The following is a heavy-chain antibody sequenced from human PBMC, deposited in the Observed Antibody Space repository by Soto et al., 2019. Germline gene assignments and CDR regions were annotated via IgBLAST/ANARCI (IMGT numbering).Heavy chain of an antibody. CDR3: AKGGGGLSDAFDI. CDR1: GFTFDDYA. D-gene: IGHD2-21*02. V-gene: IGHV3-9*01. Sequence: EVQLVESGGGLVQPGRSLRLSCAASGFTFDDYAMHWVRQAPGKGLEWVSGISWNSGSIGYADSVKGRFTISRDNAKNSLYLQMNSLRAEDTALYYCAKGGGGLSDAFDIWGQGTMVTVSS. J-gene: IGHJ3*02. CDR2: ISWNSGSI.